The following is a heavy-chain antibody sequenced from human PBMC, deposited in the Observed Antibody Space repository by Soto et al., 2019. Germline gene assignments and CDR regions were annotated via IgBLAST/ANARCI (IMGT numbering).Heavy chain of an antibody. Sequence: VQLVESGGGLVEPGGSLRLSCEASGLTFSTNLMNWVRQAPGKGLEWVSSIKSDSSSLYYADSVKGRFTISRDNAKNSLHLQMNSLRVEDTAMYFCARKPMTGSQSGAFDIWGQGTMVTVSS. D-gene: IGHD3-9*01. CDR3: ARKPMTGSQSGAFDI. J-gene: IGHJ3*02. CDR2: IKSDSSSL. V-gene: IGHV3-21*06. CDR1: GLTFSTNL.